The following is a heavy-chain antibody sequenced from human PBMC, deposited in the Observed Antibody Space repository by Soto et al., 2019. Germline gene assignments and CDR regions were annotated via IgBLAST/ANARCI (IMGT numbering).Heavy chain of an antibody. CDR3: ARDADYGGSRGGMDV. J-gene: IGHJ6*02. V-gene: IGHV4-31*03. CDR2: IYYSGSI. D-gene: IGHD4-17*01. Sequence: QVHLEESGPGLVKPSETLSLICSVSGGSLNNADYFWSWIRHHPENGLEWIGYIYYSGSIRYNPSFKTRATLSIDTSKNQFSLRLNSVTVADTAVYFCARDADYGGSRGGMDVWGRGTTVTVSS. CDR1: GGSLNNADYF.